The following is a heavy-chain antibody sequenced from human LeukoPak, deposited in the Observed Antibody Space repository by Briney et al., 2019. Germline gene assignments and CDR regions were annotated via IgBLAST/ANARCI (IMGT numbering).Heavy chain of an antibody. D-gene: IGHD3-10*01. CDR2: IYYSGST. V-gene: IGHV4-39*01. CDR3: AGYMVRGVIGLVDY. CDR1: GGSISSSTYY. J-gene: IGHJ4*02. Sequence: SETLSLTCTVSGGSISSSTYYWGWIRQPPGKGLEWIGSIYYSGSTYYNPSLKSRVTISVDTSKNQFSLKLSSVTAADTAVYYCAGYMVRGVIGLVDYWGQGTLVTVSS.